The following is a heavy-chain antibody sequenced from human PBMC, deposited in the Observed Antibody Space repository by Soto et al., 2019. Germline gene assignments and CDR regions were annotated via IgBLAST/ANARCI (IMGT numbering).Heavy chain of an antibody. CDR1: GFTFSSYA. D-gene: IGHD6-13*01. Sequence: EVQLLESGGGLVQPGGSLRVSCAASGFTFSSYAMSWVRQAPGKGLEWVSAISGSGGSTYYADSVKSRFTISRDNSKNTLYLQMNSLRAEDTAVYYCARDMYSSSWYFYYYSMDVWGQGTTVTVSS. J-gene: IGHJ6*02. CDR2: ISGSGGST. V-gene: IGHV3-23*01. CDR3: ARDMYSSSWYFYYYSMDV.